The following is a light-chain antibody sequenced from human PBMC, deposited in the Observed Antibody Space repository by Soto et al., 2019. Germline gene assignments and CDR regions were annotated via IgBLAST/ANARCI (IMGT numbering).Light chain of an antibody. CDR1: QSVSSN. V-gene: IGKV3-15*01. Sequence: EIVMTQSPATLSVSPGERATLSCRASQSVSSNLAWYQQKPGQAPRLLIYGASTRATGIPARFSGSGSGTEFTLTISSLQAEDFAFYYCQKYNNWPRTFGQGTKVEIK. CDR3: QKYNNWPRT. CDR2: GAS. J-gene: IGKJ1*01.